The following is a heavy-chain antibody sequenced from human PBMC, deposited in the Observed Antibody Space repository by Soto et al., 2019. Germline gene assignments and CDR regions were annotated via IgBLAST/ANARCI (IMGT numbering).Heavy chain of an antibody. CDR2: IYYRGST. V-gene: IGHV4-59*08. CDR3: ARHHCSSTSCYTKPPPFYPFFDP. D-gene: IGHD2-2*02. J-gene: IGHJ5*02. Sequence: SETLSLTCTVSGGSISSYYWSWIRQPPGKGLEWIGYIYYRGSTNYNPSLKSRVTISVDTSKNQFSLKLSSVTAADTAVYYCARHHCSSTSCYTKPPPFYPFFDPWGQGTLVTVS. CDR1: GGSISSYY.